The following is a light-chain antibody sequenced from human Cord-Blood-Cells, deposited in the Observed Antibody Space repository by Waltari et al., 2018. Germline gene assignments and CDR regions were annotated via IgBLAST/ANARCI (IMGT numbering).Light chain of an antibody. CDR3: NSRDSSGNHLWV. CDR1: SLRSYY. Sequence: SSELTQDPAVSVALGQTVRITCPGVSLRSYYASWHQQKPGQAPVLVIYGKNNRPSGIPDRFSGSSSGNTAALTITGAQAEDEADYYCNSRDSSGNHLWVFGGGTKLTVL. J-gene: IGLJ3*02. CDR2: GKN. V-gene: IGLV3-19*01.